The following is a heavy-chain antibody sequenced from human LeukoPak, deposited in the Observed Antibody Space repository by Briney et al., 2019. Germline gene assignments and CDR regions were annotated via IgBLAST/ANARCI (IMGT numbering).Heavy chain of an antibody. D-gene: IGHD3-22*01. CDR3: GSLTVVARDH. J-gene: IGHJ4*02. Sequence: GGSLTLSCAAFGFSFSTHWMHWVRQAPGKGLVYVAQINSDGSATAYADCVKGRFTISRDNAKNTLYLDMSSLRAEDTAVYYCGSLTVVARDHWGQGTLVTVSS. V-gene: IGHV3-74*01. CDR2: INSDGSAT. CDR1: GFSFSTHW.